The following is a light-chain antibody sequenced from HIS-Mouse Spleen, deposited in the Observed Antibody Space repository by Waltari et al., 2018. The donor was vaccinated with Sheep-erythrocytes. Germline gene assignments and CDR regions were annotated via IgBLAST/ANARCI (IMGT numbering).Light chain of an antibody. CDR1: SGHSSYA. CDR2: LNSDGSH. CDR3: QTWGTGIHVV. Sequence: QLVLTQSPSASASLGASVKLTCTLSSGHSSYAIAWHQQQPAQGPRYLMKLNSDGSHSKGDGIPDRFAGSSSGAERYLTISSLQSEDEADYYCQTWGTGIHVVFGGGTKLTVL. J-gene: IGLJ2*01. V-gene: IGLV4-69*01.